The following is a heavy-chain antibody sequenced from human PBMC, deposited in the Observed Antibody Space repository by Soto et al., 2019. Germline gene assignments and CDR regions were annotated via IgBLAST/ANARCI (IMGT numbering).Heavy chain of an antibody. Sequence: SETLSLTCTVSGGSISSYYWSWIRQPPGKGLEWIGYIYYSGSTNYNPSLKSRVTISVDTSKNQFSLKLSSVTAADTAVYYCAKGPAPENVAAILDYWGQGTLVTVSS. CDR2: IYYSGST. D-gene: IGHD6-25*01. CDR1: GGSISSYY. V-gene: IGHV4-59*08. CDR3: AKGPAPENVAAILDY. J-gene: IGHJ4*02.